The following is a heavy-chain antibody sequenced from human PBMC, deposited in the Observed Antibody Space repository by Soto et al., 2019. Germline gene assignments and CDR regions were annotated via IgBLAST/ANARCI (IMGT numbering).Heavy chain of an antibody. CDR1: GFTFSAYW. CDR2: IHSNGNTT. Sequence: EVQLVESGGGLVQPGGSLRLSCAASGFTFSAYWMHWVRQAPGKGLVWVSRIHSNGNTTTYADSVKGRFTISRDNAKNTLYLQMNSLRAEDTAVYDCARSVRSGTYPYYYYAMDVWGQGTTVTVSS. V-gene: IGHV3-74*01. D-gene: IGHD3-10*01. J-gene: IGHJ6*02. CDR3: ARSVRSGTYPYYYYAMDV.